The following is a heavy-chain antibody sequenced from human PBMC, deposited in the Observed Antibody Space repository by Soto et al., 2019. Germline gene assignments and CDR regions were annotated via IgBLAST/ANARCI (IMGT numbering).Heavy chain of an antibody. V-gene: IGHV3-30*18. CDR3: AKNRYYYDYGEDGMDV. J-gene: IGHJ6*02. Sequence: LRLSCAASGFTFSSYGMHWVRQAPGKGLEWVAVISYDGSNKYYADPVKGRFTISRDNSKNTLYLQMNSLRAEDTAVYYCAKNRYYYDYGEDGMDVWGQGTTVTVSS. CDR2: ISYDGSNK. D-gene: IGHD3-22*01. CDR1: GFTFSSYG.